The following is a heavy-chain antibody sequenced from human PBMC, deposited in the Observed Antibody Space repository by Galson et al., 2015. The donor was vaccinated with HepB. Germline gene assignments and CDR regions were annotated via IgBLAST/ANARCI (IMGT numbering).Heavy chain of an antibody. J-gene: IGHJ1*01. V-gene: IGHV3-23*01. D-gene: IGHD6-19*01. CDR1: GFTFSSYA. CDR2: ISGSGGST. CDR3: AKDWKGSGWYPNFQH. Sequence: SLRLSCAASGFTFSSYAMSWVRQAPGKGLEWVSAISGSGGSTYYADSVKGRFTISRDNSKNTLYLQMNSLRAEDTAVYYCAKDWKGSGWYPNFQHWGQGTLVTVSS.